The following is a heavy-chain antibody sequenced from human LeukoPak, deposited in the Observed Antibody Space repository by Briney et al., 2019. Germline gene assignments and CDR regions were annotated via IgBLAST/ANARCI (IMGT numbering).Heavy chain of an antibody. D-gene: IGHD6-19*01. J-gene: IGHJ4*02. CDR2: IKSKTDGGTT. CDR3: TTEAVAGGLVPYDY. CDR1: GFTVSNAW. V-gene: IGHV3-15*01. Sequence: PGGSLRLSCAASGFTVSNAWMSWVRQAPGKGLEWVGRIKSKTDGGTTDYAAPVKGRFTISRDDSKNTLYLQMNSLKTEDTAVYYCTTEAVAGGLVPYDYWGQGTLVTVSS.